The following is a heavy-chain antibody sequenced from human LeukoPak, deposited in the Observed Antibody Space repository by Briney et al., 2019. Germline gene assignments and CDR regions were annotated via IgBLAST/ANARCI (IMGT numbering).Heavy chain of an antibody. D-gene: IGHD3-10*01. CDR1: GFTFSRYC. J-gene: IGHJ5*02. V-gene: IGHV3-30*04. CDR2: ISYDGSNK. CDR3: ARDLYYGSGLNWFDP. Sequence: GSLRLSRAASGFTFSRYCMQWVRQAPGKGLEWVAVISYDGSNKYYADSVKGRFTISRDNSKNTLYLQMNSLRAEDTAVYYCARDLYYGSGLNWFDPWGQGTLVTVSS.